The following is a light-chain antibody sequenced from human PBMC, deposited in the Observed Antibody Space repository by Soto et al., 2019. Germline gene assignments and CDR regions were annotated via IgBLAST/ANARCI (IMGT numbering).Light chain of an antibody. CDR1: QSVDRY. CDR2: DAY. J-gene: IGKJ2*02. Sequence: TQSPSSLSASVGDRVTLSCRASQSVDRYVAWYQQKVGQAPRLLIYDAYTRATGVGGRFTGSGSATDFSLTITSLEPEDFAVYYCQQRGKWPSTFGPGTKVDIK. CDR3: QQRGKWPST. V-gene: IGKV3-11*01.